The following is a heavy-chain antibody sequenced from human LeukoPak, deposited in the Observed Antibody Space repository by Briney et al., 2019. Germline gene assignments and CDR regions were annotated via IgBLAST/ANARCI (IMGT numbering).Heavy chain of an antibody. CDR3: ATDNYGMLDY. Sequence: GASVKVSCKASGYTFTDYYIHWGRRAPGQGLEWMAWVGPRSGITKCTQKLQGRVTMTTDTSINTVYVDLSGLTFDDTAVYYCATDNYGMLDYWGQGTLVTVSS. D-gene: IGHD3-9*01. CDR1: GYTFTDYY. V-gene: IGHV1-2*02. J-gene: IGHJ4*02. CDR2: VGPRSGIT.